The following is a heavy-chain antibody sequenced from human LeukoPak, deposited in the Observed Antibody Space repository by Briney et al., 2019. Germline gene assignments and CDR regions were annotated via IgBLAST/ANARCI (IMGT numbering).Heavy chain of an antibody. CDR2: ISAYNGNT. Sequence: ASVKVSCKASGYTFTSYGISWVRQAPGQGLEWMGWISAYNGNTNYAQKLQGRVTMTTDTSTSTAYMELRSLRSDDTAVYYCARGVLRFLEWLQPDAFDIWGQGTMVTVSS. V-gene: IGHV1-18*01. D-gene: IGHD3-3*01. CDR1: GYTFTSYG. J-gene: IGHJ3*02. CDR3: ARGVLRFLEWLQPDAFDI.